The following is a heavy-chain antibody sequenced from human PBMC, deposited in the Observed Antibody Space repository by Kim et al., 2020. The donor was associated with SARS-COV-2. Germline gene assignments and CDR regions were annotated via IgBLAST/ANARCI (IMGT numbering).Heavy chain of an antibody. CDR1: GYTFTNYA. CDR3: ARLAVQRDYYAMDV. J-gene: IGHJ6*02. V-gene: IGHV1-3*01. D-gene: IGHD1-1*01. CDR2: INAGNGNT. Sequence: ASVKVSCKASGYTFTNYAMHLVRQAPGQRLEWMGWINAGNGNTKYSQKFQGRVTITRDTSASTAYMELSSLRSEDTAVYYCARLAVQRDYYAMDVWGQGTTVTVSS.